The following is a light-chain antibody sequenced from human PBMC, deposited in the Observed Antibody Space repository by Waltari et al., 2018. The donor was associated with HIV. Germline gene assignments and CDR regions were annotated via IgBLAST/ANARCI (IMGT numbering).Light chain of an antibody. Sequence: EKVMTQSPATLSVSPGERATLSCRASQTINNNLAWYQQKHGQAPQLLIYGASTRAAGVPARFSGSGSGTEFTLTITILQSEDLAIYYCQQYNNWPQTFGQGTKVEIK. CDR1: QTINNN. CDR2: GAS. J-gene: IGKJ2*01. CDR3: QQYNNWPQT. V-gene: IGKV3-15*01.